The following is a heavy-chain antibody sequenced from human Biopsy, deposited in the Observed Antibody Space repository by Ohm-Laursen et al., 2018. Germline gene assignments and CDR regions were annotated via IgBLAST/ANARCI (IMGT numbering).Heavy chain of an antibody. D-gene: IGHD6-19*01. CDR3: ARAVAGTGGVFDS. J-gene: IGHJ4*02. CDR2: INPSGGST. V-gene: IGHV1-46*01. CDR1: GFSFAGYY. Sequence: SVKVSCKASGFSFAGYYIHWVRQAPGQGLEWMASINPSGGSTTYAQRFQGRLIMTRDTSTSSIYMELSSLRSEDTAIYFCARAVAGTGGVFDSWGQGTLVTVSS.